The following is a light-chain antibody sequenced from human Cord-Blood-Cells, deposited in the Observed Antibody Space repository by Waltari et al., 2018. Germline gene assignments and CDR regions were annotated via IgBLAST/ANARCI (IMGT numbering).Light chain of an antibody. CDR3: CSYAGSSTFYV. V-gene: IGLV2-23*01. J-gene: IGLJ1*01. Sequence: SLTQPASVSGSPGQSIPPSSTRTSSVVWSYKLISCYQQHPGKAPKHMIYEGSKRPSGVSNRCSGSKSGNTASLTISGRQAEDEADYYCCSYAGSSTFYVFGTGTKVTVL. CDR1: SSVVWSYKL. CDR2: EGS.